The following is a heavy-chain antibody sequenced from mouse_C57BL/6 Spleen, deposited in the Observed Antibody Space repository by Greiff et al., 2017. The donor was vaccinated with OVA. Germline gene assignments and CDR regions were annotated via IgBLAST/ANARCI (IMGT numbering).Heavy chain of an antibody. CDR2: INPGSGGT. Sequence: VQLQQSGAELVRPGTSVKVSCKASGYAFTNYLIEWVKQRPGQSLEWIGVINPGSGGTNYNEKFKGKATLTADKSSSTAYMQLSSLASEDSAVYFCARSHYGYDGVFAYWGQGTLVTVSA. CDR1: GYAFTNYL. J-gene: IGHJ3*01. CDR3: ARSHYGYDGVFAY. V-gene: IGHV1-54*01. D-gene: IGHD2-2*01.